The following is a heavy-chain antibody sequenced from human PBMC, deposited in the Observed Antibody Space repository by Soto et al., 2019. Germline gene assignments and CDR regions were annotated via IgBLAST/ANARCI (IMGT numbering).Heavy chain of an antibody. J-gene: IGHJ4*02. CDR1: CYGFSSDG. Sequence: SVEVSWKAACYGFSSDGICWVRQAPVQGLQWMGWISTYSGNTNFAQDFRDRLTMTTDTSTNTAYMELRSLRSDDMAVYYCVRVNEGVYYDSSGYYDFWGQGTLVTVYS. V-gene: IGHV1-18*03. CDR2: ISTYSGNT. D-gene: IGHD3-22*01. CDR3: VRVNEGVYYDSSGYYDF.